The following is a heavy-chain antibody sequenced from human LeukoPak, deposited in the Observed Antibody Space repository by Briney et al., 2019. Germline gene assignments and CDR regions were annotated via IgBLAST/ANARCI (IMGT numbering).Heavy chain of an antibody. J-gene: IGHJ4*02. CDR1: GFTFSIFA. CDR2: ISGSGGST. V-gene: IGHV3-23*01. D-gene: IGHD2-21*02. Sequence: PGGSLRLSCAASGFTFSIFAMSWVRQAPGKGLEWVSGISGSGGSTYCADSVKGRFTISRDNSKNTVYLQMNSLRAEDTALYFCAKAQGDLRLGYWGQGSLVTVSS. CDR3: AKAQGDLRLGY.